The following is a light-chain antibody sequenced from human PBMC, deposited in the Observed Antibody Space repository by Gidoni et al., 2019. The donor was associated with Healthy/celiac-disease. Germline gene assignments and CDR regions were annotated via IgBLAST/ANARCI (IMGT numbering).Light chain of an antibody. CDR1: SSDVGGYNY. V-gene: IGLV2-11*01. J-gene: IGLJ2*01. Sequence: QSPLTQPRSVSGSPAQSVTISCTRTSSDVGGYNYVSWSQQHPGKTPKLMIYDVSKRPSGVPDRFSGSKSGSTAALTISGLQAEDEADYYCCTYASSYTHVVFGGGTKLTVL. CDR3: CTYASSYTHVV. CDR2: DVS.